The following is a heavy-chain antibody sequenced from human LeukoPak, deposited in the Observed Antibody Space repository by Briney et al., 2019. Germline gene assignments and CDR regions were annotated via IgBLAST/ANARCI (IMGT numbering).Heavy chain of an antibody. V-gene: IGHV4-39*01. CDR2: MYYSGNT. D-gene: IGHD3-3*01. CDR3: ARGAGNYDFWSAEQYYFDY. Sequence: SETLSLTCAVSGGSISSSSFSWGWIRQPPGKGLEWIGNMYYSGNTYYNPSLKSRVTISVDTSRTQFSLRLSSVTAADTAVYYCARGAGNYDFWSAEQYYFDYWGQGTLVTVSS. CDR1: GGSISSSSFS. J-gene: IGHJ4*02.